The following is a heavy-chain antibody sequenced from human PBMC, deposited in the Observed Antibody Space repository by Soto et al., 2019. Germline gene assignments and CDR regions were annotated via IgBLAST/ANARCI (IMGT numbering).Heavy chain of an antibody. Sequence: QVQLVESGGGVVQPGRSRRLSCVASGFSLSDFAMHWVRQAPGKGMEWVAVISYDGSKKYFADSVKGRFTISRDNSNNTLFLKMNTLTPDDTTVKYWPSPVGDYDPYFKYWGPGTLVTVSS. D-gene: IGHD4-17*01. CDR3: PSPVGDYDPYFKY. J-gene: IGHJ4*02. CDR2: ISYDGSKK. V-gene: IGHV3-30-3*01. CDR1: GFSLSDFA.